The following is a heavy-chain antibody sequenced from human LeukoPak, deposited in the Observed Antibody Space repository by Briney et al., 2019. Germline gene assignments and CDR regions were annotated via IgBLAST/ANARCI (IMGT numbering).Heavy chain of an antibody. CDR3: ANRIVGASYFGY. J-gene: IGHJ4*02. V-gene: IGHV3-23*01. CDR2: ISGSGGST. D-gene: IGHD1-26*01. CDR1: GFTFSSYA. Sequence: RSGGSLRLSCAASGFTFSSYAMSWVRQAPGKGLEWVSAISGSGGSTYYADSVKGRFTISRDNSKNTLYLQMNSLRAEDTAVYYCANRIVGASYFGYWGQGTLVTVSS.